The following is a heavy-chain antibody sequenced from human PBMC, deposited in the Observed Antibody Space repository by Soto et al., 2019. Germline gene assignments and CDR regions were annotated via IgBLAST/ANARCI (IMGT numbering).Heavy chain of an antibody. V-gene: IGHV3-9*01. J-gene: IGHJ6*02. D-gene: IGHD2-2*01. CDR1: GLTFDDYA. CDR2: ISWNSGSI. Sequence: GGSLRLSCAASGLTFDDYAMHWVRQAPGKGLEWVSGISWNSGSIGYADSVKGRFTISRDNAKNSLYLQMNSLRAEDTALYYCAKERDCSSTSCYGYYYYGMDVWGQGTTVTVSS. CDR3: AKERDCSSTSCYGYYYYGMDV.